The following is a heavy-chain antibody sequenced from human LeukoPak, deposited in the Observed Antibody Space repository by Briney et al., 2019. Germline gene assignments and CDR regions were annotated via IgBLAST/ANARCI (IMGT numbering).Heavy chain of an antibody. V-gene: IGHV3-30-3*01. CDR1: GFTFSSYA. Sequence: PGGSLRLSCAASGFTFSSYAMHWVRQAPGKGLEWVAAISYDGSDKYYADSVKGRFTISRDNSKNTLYLQMNSLRVEDTAVYYCARVYLVTIFGDAFDIWGQGTMVTVSS. D-gene: IGHD3-3*01. J-gene: IGHJ3*02. CDR2: ISYDGSDK. CDR3: ARVYLVTIFGDAFDI.